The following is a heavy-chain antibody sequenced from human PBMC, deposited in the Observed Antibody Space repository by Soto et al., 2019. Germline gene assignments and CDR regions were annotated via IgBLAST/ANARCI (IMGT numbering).Heavy chain of an antibody. CDR2: ISWDGGST. V-gene: IGHV3-43D*04. CDR3: AKGSVLEPTLFDY. D-gene: IGHD1-1*01. CDR1: GFTFDDYA. J-gene: IGHJ4*01. Sequence: EVQLVESGGVVVQPGGSLRLSCAASGFTFDDYAMHWVRQAPGKGLEWVSLISWDGGSTYYADSVKGRFTISRDNSKTSLYLQMNSLRAEDTALYYCAKGSVLEPTLFDYWGQEPWSPSPQ.